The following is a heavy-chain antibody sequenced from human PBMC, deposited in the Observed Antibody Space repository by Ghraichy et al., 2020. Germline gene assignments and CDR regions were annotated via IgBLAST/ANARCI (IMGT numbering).Heavy chain of an antibody. Sequence: SETLSLSCTVSGGSISSSSYYWGWIRQPPGKGLEWIGSIYYSGTTYYNPSFKSRVTISVDTSKNQFSLKLSSVTAADTAVYYCATPYSSSAPGYYYYGMDVWGQGTTVTVSS. V-gene: IGHV4-39*01. CDR3: ATPYSSSAPGYYYYGMDV. J-gene: IGHJ6*02. CDR2: IYYSGTT. CDR1: GGSISSSSYY. D-gene: IGHD6-13*01.